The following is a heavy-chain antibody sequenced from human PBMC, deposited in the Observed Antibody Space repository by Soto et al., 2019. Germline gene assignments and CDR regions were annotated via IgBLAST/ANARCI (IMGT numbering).Heavy chain of an antibody. CDR2: TSDDGNNK. CDR1: GFTFNSYA. V-gene: IGHV3-30-3*01. D-gene: IGHD6-13*01. J-gene: IGHJ5*02. CDR3: AKDSSSWILTP. Sequence: QVQLVESGGGVVQPGRSLRLSCAASGFTFNSYAMHWVRQAPGKGLEWVAVTSDDGNNKHYADSVKGRFTISRDNSKNTLYLQMNSLRVEDTAVYNCAKDSSSWILTPWGQGTLVTVSS.